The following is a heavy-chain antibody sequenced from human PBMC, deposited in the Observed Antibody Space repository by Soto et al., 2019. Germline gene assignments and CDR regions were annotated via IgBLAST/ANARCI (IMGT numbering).Heavy chain of an antibody. D-gene: IGHD3-22*01. J-gene: IGHJ3*02. Sequence: ASETLSLTCTVSGGSISSYYLSWIRQPPGKGLEWIGYIYYSGSTNYNPSLKSRVTISVDTSKNQFSLKLSSVTAADTAVYYCARALHYYDSSGYQVDAFDIWGQGTMVTV. CDR3: ARALHYYDSSGYQVDAFDI. CDR2: IYYSGST. CDR1: GGSISSYY. V-gene: IGHV4-59*01.